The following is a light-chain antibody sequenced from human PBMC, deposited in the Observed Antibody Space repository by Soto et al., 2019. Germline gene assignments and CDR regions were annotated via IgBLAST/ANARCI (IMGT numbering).Light chain of an antibody. CDR3: QLPWGT. CDR2: DAS. CDR1: QSVTSF. Sequence: EIVLTQSPATLSLSPGERATLSCRASQSVTSFLACYQQKPGQAPRLLINDASNRATGMPDRFSGSGSGTDFTLTISSLETEDFAVYYCQLPWGTFGGGTKVEIK. J-gene: IGKJ4*01. V-gene: IGKV3-11*01.